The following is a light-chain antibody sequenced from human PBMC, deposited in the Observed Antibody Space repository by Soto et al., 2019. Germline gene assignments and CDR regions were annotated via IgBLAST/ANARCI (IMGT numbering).Light chain of an antibody. V-gene: IGLV2-14*01. Sequence: QSALTQPASVSGSPGQSITISCTGTSSDVGGYNYVSWYQQYPGKAPKLMIYEVTKRPSGTSNRFSGSKSGNTASLTVSGLQTEDEADYYCSSYTTNTTLVFGGRTKLTVL. J-gene: IGLJ3*02. CDR1: SSDVGGYNY. CDR2: EVT. CDR3: SSYTTNTTLV.